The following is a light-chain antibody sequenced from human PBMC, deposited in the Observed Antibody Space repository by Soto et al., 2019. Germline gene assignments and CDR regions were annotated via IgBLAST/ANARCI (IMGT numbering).Light chain of an antibody. Sequence: QSVLTQPPSASGTPGQRVTISCSGGSSNIGTNAVNWYQQLPGTAPKLLIYNNNQRPSGVPDRFSGSKSCTSASLAISGLQSEDGADYYCAAWDDGLNGYVCGTGTRVTVL. CDR3: AAWDDGLNGYV. V-gene: IGLV1-44*01. CDR1: SSNIGTNA. CDR2: NNN. J-gene: IGLJ1*01.